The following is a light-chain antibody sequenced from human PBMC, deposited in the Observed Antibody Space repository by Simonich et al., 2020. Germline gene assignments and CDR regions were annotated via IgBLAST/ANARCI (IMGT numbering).Light chain of an antibody. V-gene: IGKV1-8*01. CDR2: AAS. CDR1: QGFCSY. CDR3: QQYYSYSWT. J-gene: IGKJ1*01. Sequence: AIRMTQSPSSLSASTGDRVTITCRASQGFCSYSAWYQQKPGKAPKLLIYAASTLQSGDPSRVSGSGSGTDFTLTISCLQSEDFATYYCQQYYSYSWTFGQGTKVEIK.